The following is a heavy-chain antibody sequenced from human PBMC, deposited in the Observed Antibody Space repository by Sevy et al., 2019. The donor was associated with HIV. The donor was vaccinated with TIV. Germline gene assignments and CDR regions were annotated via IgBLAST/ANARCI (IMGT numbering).Heavy chain of an antibody. CDR1: GCSITSLS. J-gene: IGHJ4*02. CDR3: AGENAWGRGYS. Sequence: SETLSLTCTVSGCSITSLSWNWIRQPPGKGLEWIANIYYNGHINYNPSLKSRVTLSLDTSNNQFSLRLSSVTAADTAMYYCAGENAWGRGYSWGQGTLVTVSS. CDR2: IYYNGHI. D-gene: IGHD1-26*01. V-gene: IGHV4-59*08.